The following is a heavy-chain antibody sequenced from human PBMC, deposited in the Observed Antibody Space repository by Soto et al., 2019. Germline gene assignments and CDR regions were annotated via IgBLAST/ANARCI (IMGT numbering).Heavy chain of an antibody. Sequence: QVQLVESGGGVVQPGRSLRLSCAASGFIFSNYVMYWVRQAPGKGLEWVAFMSYDGTTKYYADSVKGRFTISRDNSKNTLYLQMNNLRPEDTGVYYCAREILWSRYFDYWGKGTLLTVSS. J-gene: IGHJ4*02. D-gene: IGHD2-21*01. V-gene: IGHV3-30-3*01. CDR3: AREILWSRYFDY. CDR1: GFIFSNYV. CDR2: MSYDGTTK.